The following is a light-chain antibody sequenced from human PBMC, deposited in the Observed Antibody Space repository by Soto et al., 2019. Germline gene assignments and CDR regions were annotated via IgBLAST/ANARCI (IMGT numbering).Light chain of an antibody. CDR2: GAS. J-gene: IGKJ1*01. Sequence: ETVMTQSQATLSVSPGERVTLSCRASLSVSVNLAWYQQKPGQAPRLLIYGASTRATGIPARFSGSGSGTEFTLTISSLQSEDFAVYYCQQYNNWPRTFGQGTKVEIK. V-gene: IGKV3-15*01. CDR1: LSVSVN. CDR3: QQYNNWPRT.